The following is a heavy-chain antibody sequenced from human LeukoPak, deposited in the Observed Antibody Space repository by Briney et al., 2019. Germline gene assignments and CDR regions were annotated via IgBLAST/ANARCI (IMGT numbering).Heavy chain of an antibody. CDR2: IYTSGST. CDR1: GGSFSGYY. CDR3: ARDQAGLRYGMDV. Sequence: PSETLSLTCAVYGGSFSGYYWSWIRQPAGKGLEWIGRIYTSGSTNYNPSLKSRVIMSVDTYKNQFSLKLNSVTAADTAVYYCARDQAGLRYGMDVWGQGTTVTVSS. J-gene: IGHJ6*02. V-gene: IGHV4-4*07.